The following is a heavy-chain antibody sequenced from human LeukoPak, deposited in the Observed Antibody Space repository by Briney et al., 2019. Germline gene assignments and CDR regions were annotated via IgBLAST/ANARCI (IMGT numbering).Heavy chain of an antibody. CDR3: AAAAHYDSSGYYYSRWGFDY. Sequence: ASVKVSCKASGFTFTSSAMQWVRQARGQRLEWIGWIVVGSGNTNYAQKFQERVTITRDMSTSTAYMELSSLRSEDTAVYYCAAAAHYDSSGYYYSRWGFDYWGQGTLVTVSS. CDR1: GFTFTSSA. D-gene: IGHD3-22*01. J-gene: IGHJ4*02. CDR2: IVVGSGNT. V-gene: IGHV1-58*02.